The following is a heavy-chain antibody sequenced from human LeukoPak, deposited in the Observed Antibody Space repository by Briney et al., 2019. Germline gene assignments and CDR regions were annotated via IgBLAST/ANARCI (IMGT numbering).Heavy chain of an antibody. V-gene: IGHV1-24*01. D-gene: IGHD6-13*01. J-gene: IGHJ4*02. CDR3: ATFSSSFNYFDY. Sequence: GASVKVSCKVSGYTLTELSMHWVRQAPGKGPEWMGGFDPEDGETIYAQKFQGRVTMTEDTSTDTAYMELSSLRSEDTAVYYCATFSSSFNYFDYWGQGTLVTVSS. CDR2: FDPEDGET. CDR1: GYTLTELS.